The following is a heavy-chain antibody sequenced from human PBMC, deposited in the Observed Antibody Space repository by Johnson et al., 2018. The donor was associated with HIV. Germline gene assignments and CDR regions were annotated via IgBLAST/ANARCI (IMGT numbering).Heavy chain of an antibody. CDR3: ARPTRSSIAATGDDAFDI. CDR1: NFTFKDYY. J-gene: IGHJ3*02. V-gene: IGHV3-11*04. Sequence: QVQLVESGGDLIKPGGSLRLSCATSNFTFKDYYMNWIRQAPGKGLEWISYISGSGFDTFYADSVKGRFTISRDNAKTSLYLQMSSLRAEDTAVYYCARPTRSSIAATGDDAFDIWGQGTMVSVSS. D-gene: IGHD6-13*01. CDR2: ISGSGFDT.